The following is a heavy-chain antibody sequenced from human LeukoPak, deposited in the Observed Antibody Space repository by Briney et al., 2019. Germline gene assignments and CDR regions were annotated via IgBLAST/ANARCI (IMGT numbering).Heavy chain of an antibody. J-gene: IGHJ4*02. CDR3: AGHGNSWSNFDY. Sequence: GGSLRLSCVASGFTFSSYAMSWVRQAPGKGLEWVSAISASGGSTYYADSVKGRFTISRDNSKNTLYLQMNSLRAEDTAVYYCAGHGNSWSNFDYWGQGTLVTVSS. CDR2: ISASGGST. V-gene: IGHV3-23*01. CDR1: GFTFSSYA. D-gene: IGHD6-13*01.